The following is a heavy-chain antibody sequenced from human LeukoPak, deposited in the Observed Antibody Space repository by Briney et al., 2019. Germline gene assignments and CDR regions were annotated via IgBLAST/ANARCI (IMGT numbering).Heavy chain of an antibody. Sequence: PGGSLRLSCAASGFTFSSYAMSWVRQAPGKGLEWVSAISGSGGSTYYADSVKGRFTISRDNSKNTPYLQMNSLRAEDTAVYYCAKDGETTSWPYYYYYYMDVWGKGTTVTVSS. J-gene: IGHJ6*03. CDR2: ISGSGGST. D-gene: IGHD3-10*01. CDR3: AKDGETTSWPYYYYYYMDV. V-gene: IGHV3-23*01. CDR1: GFTFSSYA.